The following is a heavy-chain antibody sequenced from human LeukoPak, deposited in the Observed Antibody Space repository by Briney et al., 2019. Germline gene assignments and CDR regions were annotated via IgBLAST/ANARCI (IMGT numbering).Heavy chain of an antibody. J-gene: IGHJ4*02. CDR2: ISGSGGST. Sequence: GGSLRLSCAASGFTFSSYAMSWVRQAPGKGLEWVSAISGSGGSTCYADSVKGRFTISRDNSKNTLYLQMNSLRAEDTAVYYCAKVGEDIVLMVYDYWGQGTLVTVSS. CDR1: GFTFSSYA. CDR3: AKVGEDIVLMVYDY. V-gene: IGHV3-23*01. D-gene: IGHD2-8*01.